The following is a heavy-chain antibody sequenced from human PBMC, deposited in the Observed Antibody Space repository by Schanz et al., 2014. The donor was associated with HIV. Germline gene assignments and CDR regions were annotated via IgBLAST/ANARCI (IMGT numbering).Heavy chain of an antibody. Sequence: EVQLVESGGGLVQPGGSLRLSCAASGFTFSSYAMSWVRQAPGKGLEWVSSISGSSSKIYYAQSIKDRFIVSRDNAQNLVFLQLNSLRAEDTAVYFCARDGYNSLSRKDYYFDYWGQGTLVTVSS. J-gene: IGHJ4*02. V-gene: IGHV3-21*01. D-gene: IGHD1-1*01. CDR1: GFTFSSYA. CDR2: ISGSSSKI. CDR3: ARDGYNSLSRKDYYFDY.